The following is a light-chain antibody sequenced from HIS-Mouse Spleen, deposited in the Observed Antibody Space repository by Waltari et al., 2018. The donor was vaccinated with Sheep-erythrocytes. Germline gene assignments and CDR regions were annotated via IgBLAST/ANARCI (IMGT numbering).Light chain of an antibody. Sequence: QSALTPPRSVSGSPGQSVTISCTGTSSDVCGCNSFSRYQQHPGKAPKLMIYDVSKRPSGVPDRFSGSKSGNTASLTISGLQAEDEADYYCCSYAGSYNHVFATGTKVTVL. CDR2: DVS. CDR1: SSDVCGCNS. CDR3: CSYAGSYNHV. V-gene: IGLV2-11*01. J-gene: IGLJ1*01.